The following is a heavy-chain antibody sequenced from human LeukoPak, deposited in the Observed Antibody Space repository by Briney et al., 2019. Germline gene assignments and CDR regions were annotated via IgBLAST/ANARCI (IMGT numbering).Heavy chain of an antibody. CDR3: TREDYDGSGYRSD. D-gene: IGHD3-22*01. Sequence: PGGSLRLSCAASGFTFSSYRMNWVRQAPGKGLEWVSYISSSSSTIYYADSVKGRFTISRDKFMNTLDLQMHSLRAEDTAVYYCTREDYDGSGYRSDWGQGTLVTVSS. CDR1: GFTFSSYR. V-gene: IGHV3-48*01. CDR2: ISSSSSTI. J-gene: IGHJ4*02.